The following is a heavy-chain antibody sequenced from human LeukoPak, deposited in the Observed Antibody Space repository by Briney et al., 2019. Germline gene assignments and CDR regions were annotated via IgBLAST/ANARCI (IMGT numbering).Heavy chain of an antibody. D-gene: IGHD3-22*01. CDR1: GFTFSSHA. CDR2: IYSGGDT. CDR3: ARVAYYDSSGYYSPLDY. Sequence: GGSLRLSCAASGFTFSSHAMSWVRQAPGQGLEWVSVIYSGGDTYYADSVKGRFTISRDNSKNTLYLHMNSPRAEDTAVYYCARVAYYDSSGYYSPLDYWGQGTLVTVSS. V-gene: IGHV3-66*01. J-gene: IGHJ4*02.